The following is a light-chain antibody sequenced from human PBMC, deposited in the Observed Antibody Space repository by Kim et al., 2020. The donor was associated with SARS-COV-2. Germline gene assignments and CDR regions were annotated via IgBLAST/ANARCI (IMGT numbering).Light chain of an antibody. J-gene: IGKJ1*01. CDR3: QKYNSVPWT. CDR1: QGARNY. CDR2: AAS. Sequence: DTQMTQSPSSLSASVGDRVAITCRASQGARNYLAWYQQKPGKVPKLLIYAASTLESGVPSRFSGSGSGTDFTLTISSLQPEDVATYYCQKYNSVPWTFGQGTKVEIK. V-gene: IGKV1-27*01.